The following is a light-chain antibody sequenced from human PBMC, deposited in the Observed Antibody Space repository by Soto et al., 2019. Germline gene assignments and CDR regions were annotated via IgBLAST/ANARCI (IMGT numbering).Light chain of an antibody. CDR1: QSVSTN. Sequence: EIVLTQSPATLSVSPGERATLSCRASQSVSTNLAWYQQKPGQAPRLLISDTSTRATGIPARFSGSGSGTEFTLTISSLQSEDFATYYGQQSYSTPPITFGQGTRLEIK. V-gene: IGKV3-15*01. CDR2: DTS. J-gene: IGKJ5*01. CDR3: QQSYSTPPIT.